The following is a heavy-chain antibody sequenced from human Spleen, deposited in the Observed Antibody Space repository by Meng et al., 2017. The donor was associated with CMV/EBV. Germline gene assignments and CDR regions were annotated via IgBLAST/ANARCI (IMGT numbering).Heavy chain of an antibody. CDR3: ARADYSAFDI. V-gene: IGHV3-21*01. Sequence: GGSLRLSCAASGFSFSSYGVNWVRQAPGKGLEWVSSISSRSSYIYYADSVKGRFTISRDNSKNTLYLQMNSLRAEDTAVYYCARADYSAFDIWGQGTMVTVSS. D-gene: IGHD4-11*01. CDR2: ISSRSSYI. CDR1: GFSFSSYG. J-gene: IGHJ3*02.